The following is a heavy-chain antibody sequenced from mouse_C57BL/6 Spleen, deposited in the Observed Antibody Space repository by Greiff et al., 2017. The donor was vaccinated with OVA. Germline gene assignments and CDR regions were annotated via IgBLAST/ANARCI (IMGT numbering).Heavy chain of an antibody. V-gene: IGHV1-54*01. J-gene: IGHJ2*01. Sequence: QVQLKESGAELVRPGTSVKVSCKASGYAFTNYLIEWVKQRPGQGLEWIGVINPGSGGTNYNEKFKGKATLTADKSSSTAYMQLSSLTSEDSAVYFCARDWYYFDYWGQGTTLTVSS. CDR1: GYAFTNYL. CDR3: ARDWYYFDY. D-gene: IGHD4-1*01. CDR2: INPGSGGT.